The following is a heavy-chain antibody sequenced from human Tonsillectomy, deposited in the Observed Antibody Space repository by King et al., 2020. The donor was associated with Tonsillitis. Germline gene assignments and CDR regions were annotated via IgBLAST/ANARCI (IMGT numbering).Heavy chain of an antibody. D-gene: IGHD6-13*01. CDR3: AKEDYSSSWYGDY. CDR1: GFTFSNYG. CDR2: IRYDGSNK. Sequence: VQLVESGGGVVQPGGSLRLSCAASGFTFSNYGMHWVRQAPGKGLEWVAFIRYDGSNKFYADSVKGRFTISRDNSKNTLYLQMNSLGVEDTAVYYCAKEDYSSSWYGDYWGQGSLVTVAS. V-gene: IGHV3-30*02. J-gene: IGHJ4*02.